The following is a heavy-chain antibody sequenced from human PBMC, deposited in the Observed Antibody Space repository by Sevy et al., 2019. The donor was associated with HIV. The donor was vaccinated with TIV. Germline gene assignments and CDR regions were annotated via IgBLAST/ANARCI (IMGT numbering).Heavy chain of an antibody. CDR3: TTDLELLTMVRGVKDY. J-gene: IGHJ4*02. CDR1: GFTFSNAW. D-gene: IGHD3-10*01. Sequence: GGCLRLSCAASGFTFSNAWMSWVRQAPGKGLEWVGRIKSKTDGGTTDYAAPVKGRFTISRDDSKNTLYLQMNSLKTEDTAVYYCTTDLELLTMVRGVKDYWGQGTLVTVSS. CDR2: IKSKTDGGTT. V-gene: IGHV3-15*01.